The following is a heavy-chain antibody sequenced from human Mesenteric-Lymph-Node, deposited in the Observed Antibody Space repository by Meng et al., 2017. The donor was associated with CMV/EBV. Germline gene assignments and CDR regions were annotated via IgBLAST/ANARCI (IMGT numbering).Heavy chain of an antibody. CDR2: INHSGST. CDR3: ARGSSYDILTGYFDY. CDR1: GGSFSGYY. D-gene: IGHD3-9*01. V-gene: IGHV4-34*01. J-gene: IGHJ4*02. Sequence: QVPLHQWGAGLLKPSETLSVTCAVHGGSFSGYYWNWIRQSPEKGLEWIGEINHSGSTTYNPSFTSRIIISVDTSTNQISLNMSSVTAADTAVYYCARGSSYDILTGYFDYWGQGALVTVSS.